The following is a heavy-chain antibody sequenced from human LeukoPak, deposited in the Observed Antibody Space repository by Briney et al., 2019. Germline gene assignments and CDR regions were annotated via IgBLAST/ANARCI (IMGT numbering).Heavy chain of an antibody. Sequence: ASVKVSCKASGYTFTNYGFSWVRQAPGQGLEWMGWISAYNGYTDYAQKFQFRVTMTTDTSTSTAYMELRSLRSDDTAVYYCATDLIVVVPAAIPYWGQGTLVTVSS. CDR2: ISAYNGYT. CDR3: ATDLIVVVPAAIPY. CDR1: GYTFTNYG. D-gene: IGHD2-2*01. J-gene: IGHJ4*02. V-gene: IGHV1-18*01.